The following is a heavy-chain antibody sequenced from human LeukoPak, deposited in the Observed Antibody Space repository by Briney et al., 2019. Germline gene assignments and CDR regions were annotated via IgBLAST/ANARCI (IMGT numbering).Heavy chain of an antibody. CDR3: ATSIVVVPAARSDWFDP. V-gene: IGHV1-24*01. J-gene: IGHJ5*02. CDR1: GYTLTELS. CDR2: FDPEDGET. Sequence: ASVKVSCKVSGYTLTELSMHWVRQAPGKGLEWMGGFDPEDGETIYAQKFQGRVTMTEDTSTDTAYMELSSLRSEDTAVYYCATSIVVVPAARSDWFDPWGQGTLVTVSS. D-gene: IGHD2-2*01.